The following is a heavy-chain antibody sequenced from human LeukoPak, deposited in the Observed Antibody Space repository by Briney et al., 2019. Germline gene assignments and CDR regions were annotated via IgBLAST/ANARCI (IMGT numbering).Heavy chain of an antibody. D-gene: IGHD3-9*01. J-gene: IGHJ4*02. CDR1: GFRISNYA. CDR3: AKWGDYDVLTGYYVSDY. Sequence: GGSLRLSCAASGFRISNYAMTWVRQAPGKGLEWVSTISGRGDSTYDADSVKGRFTISRDNSKNTVFLQMNSLRAEDTAVYYCAKWGDYDVLTGYYVSDYWGQGTLVTVSS. V-gene: IGHV3-23*01. CDR2: ISGRGDST.